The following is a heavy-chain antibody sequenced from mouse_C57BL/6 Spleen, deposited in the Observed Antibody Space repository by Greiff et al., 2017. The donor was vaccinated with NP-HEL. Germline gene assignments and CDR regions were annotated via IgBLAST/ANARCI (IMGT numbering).Heavy chain of an antibody. CDR3: ARDVRDYDYHHYYAMDY. D-gene: IGHD2-4*01. CDR1: GFTFSDFY. Sequence: EVKLVESGGGLVQSGRSLRLSCATSGFTFSDFYMEWVRQAPGKGLEWIAASRNKANDYTTEYSASGKGRFIVSRATSQSILYLQMKALRAEDTAIYYCARDVRDYDYHHYYAMDYWGQGTSVTVSS. V-gene: IGHV7-1*01. J-gene: IGHJ4*01. CDR2: SRNKANDYTT.